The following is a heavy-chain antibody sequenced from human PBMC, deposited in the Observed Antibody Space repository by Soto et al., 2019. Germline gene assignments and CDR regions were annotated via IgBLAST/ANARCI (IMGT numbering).Heavy chain of an antibody. CDR1: WYTLTSYA. V-gene: IGHV1-3*01. Sequence: GGSVKVSCKGFWYTLTSYAMHLVGPAPRQKLEWMGWINAGNGNTKYSQKFQGRVTITRDTSASTAYMELSSLRSEDTAVYYCARRYNYYDSSGYYSTLLYYFDYWGQGTLVTVSS. J-gene: IGHJ4*02. D-gene: IGHD3-22*01. CDR3: ARRYNYYDSSGYYSTLLYYFDY. CDR2: INAGNGNT.